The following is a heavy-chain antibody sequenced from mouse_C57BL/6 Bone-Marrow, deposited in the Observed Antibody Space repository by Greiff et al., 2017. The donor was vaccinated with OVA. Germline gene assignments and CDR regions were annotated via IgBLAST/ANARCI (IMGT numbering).Heavy chain of an antibody. CDR2: IDPSDSYT. V-gene: IGHV1-50*01. Sequence: VQLQQPGAELVKHGASVKLSCKASGYTFTSYWMQWVKQRPGQGLEWIGEIDPSDSYTNYNQKFKGKATLTVDTSSSTAYMQLSSLTSEDSAVYYCASAVFAYWGQGTLVTVSA. CDR3: ASAVFAY. J-gene: IGHJ3*01. CDR1: GYTFTSYW.